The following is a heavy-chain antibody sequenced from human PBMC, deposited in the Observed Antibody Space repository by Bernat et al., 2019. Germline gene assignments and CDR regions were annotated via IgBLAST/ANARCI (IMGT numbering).Heavy chain of an antibody. CDR3: ARDAKTYYDFWSGYPNLYYFDY. CDR1: GYTFTSYG. V-gene: IGHV1-18*04. CDR2: ISAYNGNT. Sequence: QVQLVQSGAEVKKPGASVKVSCKASGYTFTSYGISWVRQAPGQGLEWMGWISAYNGNTNYAQKLQGRVTKTTDTSTSTAYMGLRSLRSDDTAVYYCARDAKTYYDFWSGYPNLYYFDYWGQGTLVTVSS. D-gene: IGHD3-3*01. J-gene: IGHJ4*02.